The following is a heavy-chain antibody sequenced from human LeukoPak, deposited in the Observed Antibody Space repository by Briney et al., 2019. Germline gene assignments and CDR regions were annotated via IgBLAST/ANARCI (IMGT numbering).Heavy chain of an antibody. Sequence: GESLRLSCAASGFTFSSYGMHWVRQAPGKGLEWVAVISYDGSNKYYADSVKGRFTISRDNSKNTLYLQMNSLRAEDTAVYYCAKEYKAMVRGVIRSPLDYWGQGTLVTVSS. CDR1: GFTFSSYG. CDR2: ISYDGSNK. J-gene: IGHJ4*02. CDR3: AKEYKAMVRGVIRSPLDY. D-gene: IGHD3-10*01. V-gene: IGHV3-30*18.